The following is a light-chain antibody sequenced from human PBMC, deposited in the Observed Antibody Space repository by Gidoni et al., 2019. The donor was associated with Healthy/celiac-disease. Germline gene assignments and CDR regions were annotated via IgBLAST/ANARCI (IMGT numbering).Light chain of an antibody. Sequence: DIQMTQSPSSLSASVGDRVTITCRASQSIRSYLNWYQQKPGKAPKLLIYAASSLQSGVPSRLSGSGSGTDFTLTISSLQPEDFATYYCQQSYSTPLFGGGTKVEIK. V-gene: IGKV1-39*01. CDR3: QQSYSTPL. CDR1: QSIRSY. J-gene: IGKJ4*01. CDR2: AAS.